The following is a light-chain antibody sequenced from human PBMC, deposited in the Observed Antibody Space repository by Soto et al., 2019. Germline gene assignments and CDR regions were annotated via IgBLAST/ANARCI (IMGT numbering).Light chain of an antibody. CDR2: DVS. CDR1: SSDVGGYHY. V-gene: IGLV2-11*01. Sequence: QSVLTQPRSVSGSPGQSVTISCTGTSSDVGGYHYVSWYQEQPGKAPKPMIYDVSKRPSGVPDRFSGSKSGNTASLTISGLQAEDEADYYCCSYAGSYSYVFGTGTKVTVL. J-gene: IGLJ1*01. CDR3: CSYAGSYSYV.